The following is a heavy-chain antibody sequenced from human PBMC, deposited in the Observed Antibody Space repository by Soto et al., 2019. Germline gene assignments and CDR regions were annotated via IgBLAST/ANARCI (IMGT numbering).Heavy chain of an antibody. CDR3: ARHNQGSKYYYDGMDV. V-gene: IGHV4-39*01. J-gene: IGHJ6*02. CDR2: IYYSGST. CDR1: GGSISRSSYY. Sequence: PSETLSLTCTVSGGSISRSSYYWGWIRQPPGKGLEWIGSIYYSGSTYYNPSLKSRVTMSVDTSKNHFSLRLSSVTAADTAVYYCARHNQGSKYYYDGMDVWGQGTTVTVSS. D-gene: IGHD2-2*01.